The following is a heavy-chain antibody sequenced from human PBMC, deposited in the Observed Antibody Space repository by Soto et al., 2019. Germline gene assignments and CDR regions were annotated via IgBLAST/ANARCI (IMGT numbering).Heavy chain of an antibody. V-gene: IGHV3-53*05. Sequence: PGGSLRLSCAASGFTVSSNYMSWVRQAPGKGLEWVSVIYSGGSTYYADSVKGRFTISRDNSKNTLYLQMNSLRAEDTAVYYCVFLMIRRPPRSTLFPTRRSSDL. CDR3: VFLMIRRPPRSTLFPTRRSSDL. D-gene: IGHD4-17*01. J-gene: IGHJ2*01. CDR2: IYSGGST. CDR1: GFTVSSNY.